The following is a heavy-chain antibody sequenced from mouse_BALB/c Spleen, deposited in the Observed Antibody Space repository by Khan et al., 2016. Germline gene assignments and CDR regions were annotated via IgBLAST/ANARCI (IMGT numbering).Heavy chain of an antibody. J-gene: IGHJ4*01. CDR3: ARAWYSMDY. V-gene: IGHV1-9*01. CDR1: GYTFNNYW. Sequence: QVQLKQSGAELMKPGASVKISCKATGYTFNNYWIEWVKQRPGHGLEWIGDILPGSGNSNYNENLKGKATLTADKSSNTAYMQLSSLTSEDSAVYYCARAWYSMDYWGQGTSVTVSS. CDR2: ILPGSGNS.